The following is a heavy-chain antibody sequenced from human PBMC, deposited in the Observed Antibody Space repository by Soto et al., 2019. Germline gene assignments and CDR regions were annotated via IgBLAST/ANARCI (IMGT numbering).Heavy chain of an antibody. CDR2: IAYDGSNK. CDR1: GFTFRSYA. CDR3: ARGDREDIAVVIGVRPGEYGVDV. J-gene: IGHJ6*02. Sequence: PGGSLRLSCAASGFTFRSYAMHWVRQAPGKGLECVAVIAYDGSNKFYRDYVRGRFTIPRDNSENTLYLQINRLRYEDTAVYYCARGDREDIAVVIGVRPGEYGVDVWGQGTTVTVSS. D-gene: IGHD2-15*01. V-gene: IGHV3-30-3*01.